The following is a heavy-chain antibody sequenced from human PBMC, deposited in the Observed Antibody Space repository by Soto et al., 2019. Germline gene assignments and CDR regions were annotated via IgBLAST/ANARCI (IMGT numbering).Heavy chain of an antibody. Sequence: SLRLSCAASEFTFSNYTLGWVRQAPGRGLEWVAESFSTGGTEYADSVKGRFTISRDNSRNMLFLQMNSLGVEDTALYYCARDREPDGIWTFDSWGQGTLVTVSS. J-gene: IGHJ4*02. CDR2: SFSTGGT. CDR1: EFTFSNYT. CDR3: ARDREPDGIWTFDS. V-gene: IGHV3-23*01. D-gene: IGHD3-9*01.